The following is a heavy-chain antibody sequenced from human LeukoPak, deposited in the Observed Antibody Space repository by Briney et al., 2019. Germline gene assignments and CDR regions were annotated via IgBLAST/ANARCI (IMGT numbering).Heavy chain of an antibody. J-gene: IGHJ3*02. CDR1: GFTSSSYS. Sequence: GGSLRLSCAASGFTSSSYSMNWVRQAPGKGLEWVSHITGPGSTTYYADSVKGRFTISRDNSMNTLYLQISSLRVEDTAVYYCAKDLVPFNGIYDPFDIWGQGTVVTVSS. D-gene: IGHD2-8*01. V-gene: IGHV3-23*01. CDR2: ITGPGSTT. CDR3: AKDLVPFNGIYDPFDI.